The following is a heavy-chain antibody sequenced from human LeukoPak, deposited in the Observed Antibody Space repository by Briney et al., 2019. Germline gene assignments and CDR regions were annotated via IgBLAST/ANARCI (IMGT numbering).Heavy chain of an antibody. D-gene: IGHD3-22*01. CDR2: ISGSSSTI. J-gene: IGHJ4*02. Sequence: GGSLRLSCAASGFTFSSYSMNWVRQAPGKGLEWVSYISGSSSTIYYADSVKGRFTISRDNAKNSLYLQMNSLRAEDTAVYYCARDLRSSGYYAFDYWGQGTLVTVSS. V-gene: IGHV3-48*04. CDR3: ARDLRSSGYYAFDY. CDR1: GFTFSSYS.